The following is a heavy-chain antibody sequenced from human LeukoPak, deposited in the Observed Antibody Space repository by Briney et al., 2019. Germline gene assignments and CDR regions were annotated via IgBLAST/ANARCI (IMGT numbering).Heavy chain of an antibody. CDR3: AKVSSTPVAASYYFDY. D-gene: IGHD2-2*01. J-gene: IGHJ4*02. CDR1: GFTLSKYW. Sequence: GGSLRLSCAASGFTLSKYWMHWFRQAPLKALMWVSAIIGSGGSTYYADSVKGRFTISRDNSKNTLYLQMNSLRAEDTAVYYCAKVSSTPVAASYYFDYWGQGTLVTVSS. V-gene: IGHV3-23*01. CDR2: IIGSGGST.